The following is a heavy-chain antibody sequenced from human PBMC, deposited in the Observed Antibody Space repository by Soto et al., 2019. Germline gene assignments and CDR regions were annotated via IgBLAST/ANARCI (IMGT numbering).Heavy chain of an antibody. Sequence: ASVKVSCKASGGTFSSYAISWVRQAPGQGLEWMGWINPNSGATNYAQKFQGWVTMTRDTSISTAYMELSRLRSDDTAVYYCARDKITGLFDYWGQGTLVTVSS. D-gene: IGHD2-8*02. CDR1: GGTFSSYA. CDR2: INPNSGAT. J-gene: IGHJ4*02. CDR3: ARDKITGLFDY. V-gene: IGHV1-2*04.